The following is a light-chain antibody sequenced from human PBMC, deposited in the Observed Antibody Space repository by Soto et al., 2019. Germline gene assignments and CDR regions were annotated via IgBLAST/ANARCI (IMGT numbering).Light chain of an antibody. Sequence: ENVLTQSPATLSLSPGERATLSCRASQSVSNYVAWYQQKPGQAPRLLIYDASNRATGIPARFSGSGSGTDFTLTISSLEPEDFAVYYCQQRSNLITFGQGTRLENK. CDR2: DAS. J-gene: IGKJ5*01. V-gene: IGKV3-11*01. CDR1: QSVSNY. CDR3: QQRSNLIT.